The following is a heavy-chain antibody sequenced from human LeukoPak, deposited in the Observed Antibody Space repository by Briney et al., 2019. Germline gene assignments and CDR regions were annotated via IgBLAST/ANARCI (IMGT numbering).Heavy chain of an antibody. Sequence: PGGSLRLSCAASGFTLSSYAMSWVRQAPGKGLEWVSAISGSGGSTYYADSVKGRFTISRDNSKNTLYLQMNSLRAEDTAVYYCAKDRRGVVVVAATGYWGQGTLVTVSS. V-gene: IGHV3-23*01. CDR2: ISGSGGST. CDR3: AKDRRGVVVVAATGY. D-gene: IGHD2-15*01. CDR1: GFTLSSYA. J-gene: IGHJ4*02.